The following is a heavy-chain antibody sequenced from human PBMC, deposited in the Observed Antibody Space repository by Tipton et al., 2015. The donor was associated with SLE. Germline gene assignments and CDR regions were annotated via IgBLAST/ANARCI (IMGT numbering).Heavy chain of an antibody. CDR2: ISGYNGNT. CDR1: GYTFASHG. Sequence: QSGAEVKEPGASLKVSCKASGYTFASHGVSWVRQAPGQGLEWMGWISGYNGNTNYAQKFQGRVTMTTDRSTSTAYMELRSLRSDDTAVYYCARDLRGDFDYWGQGTLVTVSS. V-gene: IGHV1-18*01. J-gene: IGHJ4*02. D-gene: IGHD3-16*01. CDR3: ARDLRGDFDY.